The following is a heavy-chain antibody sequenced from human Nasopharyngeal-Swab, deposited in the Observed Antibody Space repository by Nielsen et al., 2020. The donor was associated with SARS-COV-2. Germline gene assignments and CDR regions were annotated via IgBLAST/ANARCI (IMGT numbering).Heavy chain of an antibody. CDR3: ARVLTTTVTIDY. CDR2: IYYSGST. J-gene: IGHJ4*02. Sequence: SGTLSLTCTVSGGSVSSGSYYWSWIRQPPGKGLEWIGYIYYSGSTNYNPSLKSRVTISVDTSKNQFSLKLSSVTAADTAVYYCARVLTTTVTIDYWGQGTLVTVSS. V-gene: IGHV4-61*01. D-gene: IGHD4-17*01. CDR1: GGSVSSGSYY.